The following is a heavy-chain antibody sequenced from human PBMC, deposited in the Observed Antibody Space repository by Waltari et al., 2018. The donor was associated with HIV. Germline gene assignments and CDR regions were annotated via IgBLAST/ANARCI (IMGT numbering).Heavy chain of an antibody. D-gene: IGHD3-10*01. Sequence: EVQLVESGGGLVKPGGSLRLSCAASGFTFSSYSMNWVRQAPGKGLDGVSSISSSSSYIYYADSVKGRFTISRDNAKNSLYLQMNSLRAEDTAVYYCARELFPEGYYGSGSYYPDYWGQGTLVTVSS. V-gene: IGHV3-21*01. J-gene: IGHJ4*02. CDR1: GFTFSSYS. CDR3: ARELFPEGYYGSGSYYPDY. CDR2: ISSSSSYI.